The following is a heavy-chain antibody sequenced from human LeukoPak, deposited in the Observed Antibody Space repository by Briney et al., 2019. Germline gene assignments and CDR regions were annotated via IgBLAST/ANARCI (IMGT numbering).Heavy chain of an antibody. V-gene: IGHV4-59*08. D-gene: IGHD3-10*01. CDR2: IYYSGST. CDR3: ARYGSGTYPRFDY. Sequence: SETLSLTCTVSGGSIRGYYWSWIRRPPGKGLEWIGYIYYSGSTNYNPSLQSRVTISVDTSKNQFSLNLTSVTAADTAVYYCARYGSGTYPRFDYWGQGILVTVSS. CDR1: GGSIRGYY. J-gene: IGHJ4*02.